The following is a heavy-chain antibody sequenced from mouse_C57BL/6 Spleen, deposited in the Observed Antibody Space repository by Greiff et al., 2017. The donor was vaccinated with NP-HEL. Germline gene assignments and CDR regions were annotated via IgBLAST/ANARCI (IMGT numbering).Heavy chain of an antibody. CDR3: ARGNYGAMDY. D-gene: IGHD2-1*01. Sequence: EVKVVESGGGLVKPGGSLKLSCAASGFTFSDYGMHWVRQAPEKGLEWVAYISSGSSTIYYADTVKGRFTISRDNAKNTLFLQMTSLRSEDTAMYYCARGNYGAMDYWGQGTSVTVSS. V-gene: IGHV5-17*01. CDR1: GFTFSDYG. CDR2: ISSGSSTI. J-gene: IGHJ4*01.